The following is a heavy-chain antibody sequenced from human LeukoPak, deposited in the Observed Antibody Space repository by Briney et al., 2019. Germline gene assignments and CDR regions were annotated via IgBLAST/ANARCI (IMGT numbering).Heavy chain of an antibody. Sequence: PSETLSLTCTVSGGSISSNSSNSYYWGWIRQSPGKGLEWIGSIYYSGSTYYNPSLTSQATISVDTSKNQFSLNLSSVTAADTAVYYCARYSSSSPFHYWGQGTLVTVSS. V-gene: IGHV4-39*07. CDR2: IYYSGST. J-gene: IGHJ4*02. D-gene: IGHD6-6*01. CDR1: GGSISSNSSNSYY. CDR3: ARYSSSSPFHY.